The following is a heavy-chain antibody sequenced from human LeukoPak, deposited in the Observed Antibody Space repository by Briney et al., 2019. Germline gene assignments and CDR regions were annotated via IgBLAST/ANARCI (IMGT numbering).Heavy chain of an antibody. CDR3: AKGGGGRLIYYYYMDV. V-gene: IGHV3-53*05. CDR1: GFTVSGNS. D-gene: IGHD3-16*01. Sequence: GGSLRLSCTVSGFTVSGNSMSWVRQAPGKGLEWVSFIYSGGNTHYSDSVKGRFTISRDNAKNSLYLQMNSLRAEDMALYYCAKGGGGRLIYYYYMDVWGKGTTVTVSS. CDR2: IYSGGNT. J-gene: IGHJ6*03.